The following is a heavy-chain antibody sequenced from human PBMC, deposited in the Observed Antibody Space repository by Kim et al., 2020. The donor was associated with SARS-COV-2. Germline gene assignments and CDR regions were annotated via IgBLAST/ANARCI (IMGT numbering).Heavy chain of an antibody. V-gene: IGHV3-33*05. CDR1: GFTFSSYG. D-gene: IGHD4-17*01. CDR3: ARDSPPFDYGDALGAFDI. J-gene: IGHJ3*02. CDR2: ISYDGSNK. Sequence: GRSLRLSCAASGFTFSSYGMHWVRQAPGKGLEWVAVISYDGSNKYYADSVKGRFTISRDNSKNTLYLQMNSLRAEDTAVYYCARDSPPFDYGDALGAFDIWGQGTMVTVSS.